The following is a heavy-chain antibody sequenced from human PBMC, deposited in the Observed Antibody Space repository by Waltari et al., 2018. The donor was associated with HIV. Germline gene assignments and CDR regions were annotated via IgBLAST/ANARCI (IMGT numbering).Heavy chain of an antibody. J-gene: IGHJ4*02. Sequence: VQLQESGPGLVKPSETLSLTCTVPGDSISPYYWSWIRQPPGKGLDWIGYIYYSGTTNYNPSLKSRVTISIDTSKNQFSLKLTSVTAADTAIYYCARQFVLLPAAPFAYWGQGTLVTVSS. CDR2: IYYSGTT. D-gene: IGHD2-15*01. CDR1: GDSISPYY. V-gene: IGHV4-59*08. CDR3: ARQFVLLPAAPFAY.